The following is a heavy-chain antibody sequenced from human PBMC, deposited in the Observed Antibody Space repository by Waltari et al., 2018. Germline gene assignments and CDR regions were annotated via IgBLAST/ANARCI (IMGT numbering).Heavy chain of an antibody. J-gene: IGHJ3*01. V-gene: IGHV4-39*01. D-gene: IGHD5-12*01. CDR3: ATYIGASVGTAAFDV. CDR2: ISCSGVT. Sequence: GVYRLPPGRGLGLMGTISCSGVTYSSPSLKSRVALSRDTSRNQLSLELGSVTAADTALYYCATYIGASVGTAAFDVWGQGTMVSVSS.